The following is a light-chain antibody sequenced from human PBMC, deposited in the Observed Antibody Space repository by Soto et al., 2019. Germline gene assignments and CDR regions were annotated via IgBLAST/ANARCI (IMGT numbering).Light chain of an antibody. CDR2: KAS. J-gene: IGKJ1*01. CDR1: QSISSW. Sequence: DIQMTQSPSTLSASVGDRVTITCRASQSISSWLAWYQQKPGKAPKLLIYKASSLESGVPSRFSGSGSGTEFTLTIRSLQPDDCATYYCQQYNSFPTFGQGTKVEIK. CDR3: QQYNSFPT. V-gene: IGKV1-5*03.